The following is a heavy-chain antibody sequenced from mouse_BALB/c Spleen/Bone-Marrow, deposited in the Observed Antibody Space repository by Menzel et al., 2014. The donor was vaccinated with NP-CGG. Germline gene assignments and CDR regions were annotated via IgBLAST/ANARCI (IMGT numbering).Heavy chain of an antibody. CDR2: IRNKANGYTT. V-gene: IGHV7-3*02. Sequence: EVQGLESGGGLVQPGGSLRLSCATSGFTFXDYYMNWVRQPPGKALEWLGFIRNKANGYTTEYSASVKGRFTISRDNSQNILYLQMNTLRAEDSATYYCARDKGRVFFDYWGQGTTLTVSS. J-gene: IGHJ2*01. CDR3: ARDKGRVFFDY. CDR1: GFTFXDYY.